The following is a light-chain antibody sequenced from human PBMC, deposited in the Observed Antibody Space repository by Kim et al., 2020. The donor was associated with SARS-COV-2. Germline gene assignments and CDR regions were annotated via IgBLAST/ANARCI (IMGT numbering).Light chain of an antibody. CDR1: QSISSW. V-gene: IGKV1-5*03. Sequence: ASVGDRVTITCRASQSISSWLAWYQHKPGKVPKFLIYKASSLESGVPSRFSGSGSGTEFTLTISSLQPDDFATYYCQQYISYPWTFGQGTKVDIK. J-gene: IGKJ1*01. CDR3: QQYISYPWT. CDR2: KAS.